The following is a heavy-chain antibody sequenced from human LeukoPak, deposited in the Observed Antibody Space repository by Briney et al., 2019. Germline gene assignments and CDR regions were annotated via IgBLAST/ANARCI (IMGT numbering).Heavy chain of an antibody. CDR2: ISSNGGTT. CDR1: RFTFNTYA. CDR3: VGYASGSYKVDY. Sequence: GGSLRLSCAASRFTFNTYAMHWVRQAPGKGLEHVSAISSNGGTTNYADSVRGRFTISRDNPKNTLYLQLSALRAEDTALYYCVGYASGSYKVDYWGQGTLVIVSS. J-gene: IGHJ4*02. D-gene: IGHD3-10*01. V-gene: IGHV3-64D*06.